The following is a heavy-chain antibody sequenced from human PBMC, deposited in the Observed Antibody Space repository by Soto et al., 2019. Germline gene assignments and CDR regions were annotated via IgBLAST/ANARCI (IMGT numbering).Heavy chain of an antibody. J-gene: IGHJ4*02. CDR3: ASMVATFSFGIGY. Sequence: PSETLSLTCAVSGGSISSGGYSWSWIRQPPGKGLEWIGYIYHSGSTYYNPSLKSRVTISVDRSKNQFSLKLSSVTAADTAVYYGASMVATFSFGIGYWGQGTLVTVSS. CDR2: IYHSGST. CDR1: GGSISSGGYS. D-gene: IGHD5-12*01. V-gene: IGHV4-30-2*01.